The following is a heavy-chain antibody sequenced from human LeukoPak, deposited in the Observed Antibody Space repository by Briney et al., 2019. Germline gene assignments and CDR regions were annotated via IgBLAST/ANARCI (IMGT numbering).Heavy chain of an antibody. CDR2: ISSNGGST. CDR1: GFTFSSYA. CDR3: ARDLRGKGDAFDI. Sequence: GGSLRLSCSASGFTFSSYAMHWVRQAPGKGLEYVSAISSNGGSTYYADSVKGRFTISRDNSKNTLYLQMSSLRAEDTAVYYCARDLRGKGDAFDIWGQGTMVTVSS. V-gene: IGHV3-64D*09. J-gene: IGHJ3*02.